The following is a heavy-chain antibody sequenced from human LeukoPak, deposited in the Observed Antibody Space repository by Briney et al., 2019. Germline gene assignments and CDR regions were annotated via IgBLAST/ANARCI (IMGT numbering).Heavy chain of an antibody. CDR3: ARLNIVGATTDY. V-gene: IGHV4-30-2*01. CDR2: IYHSGST. J-gene: IGHJ4*02. Sequence: PSQTLSLTCTVSGGSISSGGYYWSWIRQPPGKGLEWIGYIYHSGSTYYNPSLKSRVTISVDRSKNQFSLKLSSVTAADTAVYYCARLNIVGATTDYWGQGTLVTVSS. D-gene: IGHD1-26*01. CDR1: GGSISSGGYY.